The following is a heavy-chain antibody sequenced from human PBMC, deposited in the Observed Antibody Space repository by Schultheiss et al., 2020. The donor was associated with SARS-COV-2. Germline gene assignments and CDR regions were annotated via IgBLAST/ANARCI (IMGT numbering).Heavy chain of an antibody. D-gene: IGHD3-22*01. Sequence: SETLSLTCAVSGGSISSSNWWSWVRQPPGKGLEWIGEIYHSGSTNYNPSLKSRVTISVDTSKNQFSLKLSSVTAADTAVYYCARGTHYDSSGYYYYFDYWGQGTLVTVSS. CDR1: GGSISSSNW. CDR3: ARGTHYDSSGYYYYFDY. V-gene: IGHV4-4*02. CDR2: IYHSGST. J-gene: IGHJ4*02.